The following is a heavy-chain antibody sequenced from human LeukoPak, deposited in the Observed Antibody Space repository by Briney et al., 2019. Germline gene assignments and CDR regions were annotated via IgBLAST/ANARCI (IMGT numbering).Heavy chain of an antibody. CDR3: AKDGSSWPFFES. CDR2: INHSGST. D-gene: IGHD6-13*01. CDR1: GGSFSGYY. V-gene: IGHV4-34*01. J-gene: IGHJ4*02. Sequence: SETLSLTCAVYGGSFSGYYWSWIRQPPGKGLEWIGEINHSGSTNYNPSLKSRVTISVDASKNQFSLKLTSVTAADTAIYYCAKDGSSWPFFESWGQGTPVTVSS.